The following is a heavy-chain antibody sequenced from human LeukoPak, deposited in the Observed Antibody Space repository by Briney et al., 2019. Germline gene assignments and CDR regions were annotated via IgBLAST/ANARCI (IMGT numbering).Heavy chain of an antibody. CDR1: GGSFSGYY. CDR2: INHSGST. CDR3: ARGPSKDY. D-gene: IGHD2/OR15-2a*01. Sequence: SETLSLTCAVYGGSFSGYYWSWIRQPPGKGLEWIGEINHSGSTNYNPSHKSRVTISVDTSKNQFSLKLSSVTAADTAVYYCARGPSKDYWGQGTLVTVSS. V-gene: IGHV4-34*01. J-gene: IGHJ4*02.